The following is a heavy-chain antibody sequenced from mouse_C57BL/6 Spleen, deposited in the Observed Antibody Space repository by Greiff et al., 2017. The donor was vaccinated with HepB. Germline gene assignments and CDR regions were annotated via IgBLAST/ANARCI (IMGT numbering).Heavy chain of an antibody. J-gene: IGHJ2*01. Sequence: VQLKESGAELVRPGASVKLSCTASGFNIKDDYMHWVKQRPEQGLEWIGWIDPENGDTEYASKFQGKATITADTSSNTAYLQLSSLTSEDTAVYYCTTNYYGSSRYYFDYWGQGTTLTVSS. CDR3: TTNYYGSSRYYFDY. CDR2: IDPENGDT. D-gene: IGHD1-1*01. CDR1: GFNIKDDY. V-gene: IGHV14-4*01.